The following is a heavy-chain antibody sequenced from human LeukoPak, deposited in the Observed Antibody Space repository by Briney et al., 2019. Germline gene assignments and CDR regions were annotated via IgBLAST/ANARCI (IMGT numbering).Heavy chain of an antibody. CDR1: GFTFGTYA. CDR3: ARDNNGVDY. Sequence: GGSLRLSCAASGFTFGTYAMSWVRQAPGKGLEWISAISGSGGSTYYADSVKGRFTISRDNSKNTLYLQMNSLRAEDTAVYYCARDNNGVDYWGQGTLVTVSS. V-gene: IGHV3-23*01. CDR2: ISGSGGST. D-gene: IGHD2-8*01. J-gene: IGHJ4*02.